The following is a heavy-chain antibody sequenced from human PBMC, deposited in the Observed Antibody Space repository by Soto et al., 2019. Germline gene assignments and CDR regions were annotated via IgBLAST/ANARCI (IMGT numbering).Heavy chain of an antibody. CDR2: IDPSDSYA. J-gene: IGHJ5*02. D-gene: IGHD5-12*01. CDR1: GYSFTTYW. Sequence: PGESLKISCKGSGYSFTTYWITWVRQVPGKGLEWMGRIDPSDSYANYSPSFQGHVTMSADKSISTAYLQWSSLKASDTAMYYCGRVRVDKAEGWFGPWGQGTLVTVSS. CDR3: GRVRVDKAEGWFGP. V-gene: IGHV5-10-1*01.